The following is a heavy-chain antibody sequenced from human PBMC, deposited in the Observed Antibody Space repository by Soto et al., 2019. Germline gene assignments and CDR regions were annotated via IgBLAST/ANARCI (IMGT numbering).Heavy chain of an antibody. J-gene: IGHJ2*01. CDR1: GFTFDDYV. V-gene: IGHV3-9*01. CDR3: AKNRAVAGRHWYFDL. CDR2: ISWNSGSI. Sequence: EVQLVESGGGLVQPGRSLRLSCAASGFTFDDYVMHWVRQAPGKGLEWVSGISWNSGSIGYADSVKGRFTISRDNAKNSLYLQMNSLRAEDTALYYCAKNRAVAGRHWYFDLWGRGTLVTVSS. D-gene: IGHD6-19*01.